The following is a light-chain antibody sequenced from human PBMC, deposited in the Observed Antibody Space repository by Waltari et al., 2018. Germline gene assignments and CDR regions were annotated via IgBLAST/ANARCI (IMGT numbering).Light chain of an antibody. J-gene: IGLJ2*01. CDR3: CSYTGSLVV. CDR2: DVS. V-gene: IGLV2-11*01. CDR1: SSDVGGYNY. Sequence: QSALTQPRSVSGSPGQSVIISCTGTSSDVGGYNYVSWYQPHPGKAPPLMIYDVSKRPSGVPDRFSGSKSGNTASLTISGLQAEDEADYYCCSYTGSLVVFGGGTKVTVL.